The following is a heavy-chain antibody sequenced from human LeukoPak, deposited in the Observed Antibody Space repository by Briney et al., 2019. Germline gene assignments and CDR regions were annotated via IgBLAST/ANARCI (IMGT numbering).Heavy chain of an antibody. CDR2: ISGSGGST. V-gene: IGHV3-23*01. CDR3: AKSHSSGWSLPCDY. D-gene: IGHD6-19*01. J-gene: IGHJ4*02. Sequence: PGGSLRLSCAASGFTFSSYAMTWVRQAPGKGLEWVSAISGSGGSTYYADSVKGRFTISRDNSKNTLYLQMNNLRVEDTAVYYCAKSHSSGWSLPCDYWGQGTLVTVSS. CDR1: GFTFSSYA.